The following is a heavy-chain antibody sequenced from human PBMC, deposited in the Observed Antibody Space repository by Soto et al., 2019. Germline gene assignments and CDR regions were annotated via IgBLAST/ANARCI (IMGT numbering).Heavy chain of an antibody. Sequence: EVQLVESGGGLVQPGGSLRLSCAVSGFMFSSYWMSWVRQAPGRGLEWVATIAHGGSEKYYVDSVKGRFTISRDNTKNSLFLQMNSLRAEDTAVYYCARESNAHFDYWGQGTLVTVSS. CDR3: ARESNAHFDY. CDR1: GFMFSSYW. CDR2: IAHGGSEK. J-gene: IGHJ4*02. V-gene: IGHV3-7*01. D-gene: IGHD7-27*01.